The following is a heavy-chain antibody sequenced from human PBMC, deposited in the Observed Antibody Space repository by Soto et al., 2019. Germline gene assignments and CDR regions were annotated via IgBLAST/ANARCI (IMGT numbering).Heavy chain of an antibody. CDR3: AIRLIVAGSHYYGMDV. Sequence: QVQLVQSGAEVKKPGSSVQVSCKASGGSFSSYAISWVRQAPGQGLEWMGGIIPLFGTPNYAQKFQGRVTVTANESPSTAYMELSSLRSEDTAVYYCAIRLIVAGSHYYGMDVWGQGTTVTVSS. J-gene: IGHJ6*02. D-gene: IGHD3-22*01. CDR1: GGSFSSYA. V-gene: IGHV1-69*12. CDR2: IIPLFGTP.